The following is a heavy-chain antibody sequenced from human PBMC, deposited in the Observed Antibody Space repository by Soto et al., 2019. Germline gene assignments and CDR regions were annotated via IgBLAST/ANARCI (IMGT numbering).Heavy chain of an antibody. CDR1: GFTFTTYA. V-gene: IGHV3-23*01. CDR2: ISGSGGST. D-gene: IGHD2-2*01. J-gene: IGHJ4*02. CDR3: AKTGFGRYCSSTSCVHFDY. Sequence: EVQVLESGGGLVQPGGSLRLSCVASGFTFTTYAMTWVRQAPGKGLEWVSIISGSGGSTHYADSVKGRFIISRDNYKNTRYLQMNGVRAEDTAVYYCAKTGFGRYCSSTSCVHFDYWGQGTLVTVAS.